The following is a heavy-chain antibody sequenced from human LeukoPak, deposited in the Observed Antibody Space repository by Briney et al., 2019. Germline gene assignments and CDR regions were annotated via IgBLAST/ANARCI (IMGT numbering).Heavy chain of an antibody. CDR1: GFTFGSYA. D-gene: IGHD3-10*01. Sequence: GGSLRLSCSASGFTFGSYAMAWVRRAPGKGLEWVSSIDSSGGNTYYADSVKGRFTISRVNSRNTLYLQMNSLRAEDTAVYHCYKYYFSDVPRPSDYWGQGTLVTVSS. V-gene: IGHV3-23*01. J-gene: IGHJ4*02. CDR3: YKYYFSDVPRPSDY. CDR2: IDSSGGNT.